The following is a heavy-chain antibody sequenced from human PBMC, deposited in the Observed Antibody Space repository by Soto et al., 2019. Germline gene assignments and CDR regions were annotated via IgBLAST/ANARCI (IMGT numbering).Heavy chain of an antibody. D-gene: IGHD1-7*01. J-gene: IGHJ6*02. CDR1: GFTFSSYS. CDR2: ISSSSSTI. CDR3: ARDKLELPFYGMDV. V-gene: IGHV3-48*02. Sequence: GGSLRLSCAASGFTFSSYSMNWVGQAPGKGLEWVSYISSSSSTIYYADSVKGRFTISRDNAKNSLYLQMNSLRDEDTAVYYCARDKLELPFYGMDVWGQGTTVTVSS.